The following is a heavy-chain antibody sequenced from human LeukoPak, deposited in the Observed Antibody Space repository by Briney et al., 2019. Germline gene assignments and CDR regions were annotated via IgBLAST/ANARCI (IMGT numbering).Heavy chain of an antibody. CDR3: AGDLAYGSSLRGVFDI. CDR1: GGSISSSSYY. D-gene: IGHD6-13*01. Sequence: SETLSLTCTVSGGSISSSSYYWGWIRQPPGKGLEWIGSIYYSGSTYYNPSLKSRVTISVDKSKNQFSLNLNSVTAADTAVYYCAGDLAYGSSLRGVFDIWGQGTMVIVSS. V-gene: IGHV4-39*07. J-gene: IGHJ3*02. CDR2: IYYSGST.